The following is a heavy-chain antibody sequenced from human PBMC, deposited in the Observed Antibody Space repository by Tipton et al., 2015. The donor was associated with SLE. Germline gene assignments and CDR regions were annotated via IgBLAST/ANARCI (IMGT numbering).Heavy chain of an antibody. Sequence: TLSLTCTVSGGSISSYYWSWIRQPPGKGLEWIGYIHHSGSTNYNPSLKSRVTISLDTSKNHFSLKLSSVTAADTAVYYCARGGTPAAGYKWFDPWGQGTLVTVPS. CDR1: GGSISSYY. J-gene: IGHJ5*02. CDR2: IHHSGST. D-gene: IGHD6-13*01. V-gene: IGHV4-59*01. CDR3: ARGGTPAAGYKWFDP.